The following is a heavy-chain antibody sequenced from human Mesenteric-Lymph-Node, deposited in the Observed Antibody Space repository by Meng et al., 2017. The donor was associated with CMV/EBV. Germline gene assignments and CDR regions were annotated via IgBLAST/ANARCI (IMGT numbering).Heavy chain of an antibody. J-gene: IGHJ4*02. Sequence: SQTLSLTCDISGDSVSSNNAAWNWIRQSPSRGLEWLGRTYYRSKWYNDYAESVKSRITINADTSKNQFSLQLNSVTPEDTAMYYCAGGGSSWYSGFDSWGQGTLVTVSS. V-gene: IGHV6-1*01. CDR3: AGGGSSWYSGFDS. CDR1: GDSVSSNNAA. CDR2: TYYRSKWYN. D-gene: IGHD6-13*01.